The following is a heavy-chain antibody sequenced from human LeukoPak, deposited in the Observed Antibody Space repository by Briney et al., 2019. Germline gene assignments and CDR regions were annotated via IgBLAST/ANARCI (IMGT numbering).Heavy chain of an antibody. V-gene: IGHV4-34*01. Sequence: PSETLSLTCAVYGGSFSGYYWSWIRQPPGKGLEWIGEINHSGSTNYNPSLKSRVTISVDTSKNQFSLKLSSVTAADTAVYYCARGCRITIFGVVISYSTFDYWGQGTLVTVSS. CDR3: ARGCRITIFGVVISYSTFDY. CDR1: GGSFSGYY. D-gene: IGHD3-3*01. CDR2: INHSGST. J-gene: IGHJ4*02.